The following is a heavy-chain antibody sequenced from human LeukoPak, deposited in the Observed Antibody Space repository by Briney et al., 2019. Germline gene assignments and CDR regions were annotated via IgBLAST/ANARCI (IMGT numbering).Heavy chain of an antibody. D-gene: IGHD2-15*01. CDR2: ISGSGGST. V-gene: IGHV3-23*01. CDR3: AKADIVVVVAAIRFDY. Sequence: GGSLRLSCAASGFTFSSYAMGWVRQAPGKGLEWVSAISGSGGSTYYADSVKGRFTISRDNSKNTLYLQMNSLRAEDTAVYYCAKADIVVVVAAIRFDYWGQGTLVTVPS. CDR1: GFTFSSYA. J-gene: IGHJ4*02.